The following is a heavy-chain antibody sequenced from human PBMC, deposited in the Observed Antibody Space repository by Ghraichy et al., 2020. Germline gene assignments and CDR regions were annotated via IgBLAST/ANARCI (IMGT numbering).Heavy chain of an antibody. CDR3: ARAWHALWAFDY. Sequence: AAGGWSGQARSRGLEWLGRTYYRSKGCYDYTLSVKSRISINPDTSKNQFSLQLNSVTPEDTAVYYWARAWHALWAFDYWGPGTLVTVSS. CDR1: AA. CDR2: TYYRSKGCY. D-gene: IGHD3-16*01. J-gene: IGHJ4*02. V-gene: IGHV6-1*01.